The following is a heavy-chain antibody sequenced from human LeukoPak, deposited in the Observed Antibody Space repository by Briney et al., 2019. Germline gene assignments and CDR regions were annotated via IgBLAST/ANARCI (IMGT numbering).Heavy chain of an antibody. Sequence: GGSLRLSCAASGFTFSSYAMSWVRQAPGKGLEWVSSMSGSGGSTYYADSVKGRFTISRDDSKNTLYLQMNSLRAEDMAVYYCARVRYGELDVWGQGTTVTVSS. J-gene: IGHJ6*02. CDR2: MSGSGGST. CDR3: ARVRYGELDV. D-gene: IGHD4-17*01. V-gene: IGHV3-23*01. CDR1: GFTFSSYA.